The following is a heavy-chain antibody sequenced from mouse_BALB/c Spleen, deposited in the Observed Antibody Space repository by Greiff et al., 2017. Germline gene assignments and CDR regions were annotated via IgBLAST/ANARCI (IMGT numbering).Heavy chain of an antibody. CDR3: ARDSGSSCFAY. D-gene: IGHD1-1*01. J-gene: IGHJ3*01. CDR2: ISNLAYSI. V-gene: IGHV5-15*02. Sequence: EVKLVESGGGLVQPGGSRKLSCAASGFTFSDYGMAWVRQAPGKGPEWVAFISNLAYSIYYADTVTGRFTISRENAKNTLYLEMSSLRSEDTAMYYCARDSGSSCFAYWGQGTLVTVSA. CDR1: GFTFSDYG.